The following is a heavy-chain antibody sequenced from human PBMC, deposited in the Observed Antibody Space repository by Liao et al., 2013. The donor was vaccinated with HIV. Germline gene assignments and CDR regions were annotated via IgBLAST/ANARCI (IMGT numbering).Heavy chain of an antibody. CDR2: IYPSGSA. J-gene: IGHJ2*01. CDR1: AGSISSGRYS. D-gene: IGHD3-3*01. V-gene: IGHV4-61*02. Sequence: QVQLQESGPGLVKPSETLSLTCSVSAGSISSGRYSWSWIRLPAGKGLEWIGRIYPSGSATYSPSLKSRVTISVDTSKNQFSLNLSSVTAADTAVYYCARVSYDFWSGDWYFDLWGRGTLVTVSS. CDR3: ARVSYDFWSGDWYFDL.